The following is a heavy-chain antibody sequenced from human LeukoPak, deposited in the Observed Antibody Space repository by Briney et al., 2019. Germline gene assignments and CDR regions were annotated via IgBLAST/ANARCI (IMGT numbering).Heavy chain of an antibody. J-gene: IGHJ4*02. CDR1: GGSISSYY. Sequence: PSETLSLTCTVSGGSISSYYWSWIRQPPGKGLEWIGYIYYSGSTNYNPSLKSRVTISVDTSKNQFSLKLSSVTAADTAVYYCARDYYGDYVSGYYPWGQGTLVTVSP. CDR3: ARDYYGDYVSGYYP. CDR2: IYYSGST. D-gene: IGHD4-17*01. V-gene: IGHV4-59*12.